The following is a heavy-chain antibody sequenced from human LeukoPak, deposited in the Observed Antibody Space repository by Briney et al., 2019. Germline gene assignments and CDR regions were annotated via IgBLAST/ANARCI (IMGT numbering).Heavy chain of an antibody. D-gene: IGHD3-16*01. J-gene: IGHJ4*02. CDR1: GFTFDDYA. Sequence: GRSLRLSCAASGFTFDDYAMHWVRQAPGKGLEWVSGISWNSGSIGYADSVKGRFTISRDNAKNSLYLQMNSLRAEDTALYYCAKDQALRGWGQGTLVTVSS. CDR3: AKDQALRG. CDR2: ISWNSGSI. V-gene: IGHV3-9*01.